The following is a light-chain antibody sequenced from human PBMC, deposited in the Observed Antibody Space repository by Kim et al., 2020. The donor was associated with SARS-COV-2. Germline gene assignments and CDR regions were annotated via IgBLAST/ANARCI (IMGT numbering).Light chain of an antibody. CDR2: GES. Sequence: EIVMTQSPATLSVSPGERATLSCRASQSVSSNLAWYQQKPGQAPRLLIYGESTRATGIPARFSGSGSGTEFTLTISSLQSEDFAVYYCQQYNNWALYTFGQGTKLEI. CDR3: QQYNNWALYT. CDR1: QSVSSN. J-gene: IGKJ2*01. V-gene: IGKV3-15*01.